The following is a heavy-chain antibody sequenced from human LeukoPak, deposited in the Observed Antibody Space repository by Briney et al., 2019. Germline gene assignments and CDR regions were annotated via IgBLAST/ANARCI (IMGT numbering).Heavy chain of an antibody. Sequence: SETLFLTCTVSGYSITSGYYWGWIRQPPGKGLEWIGSIYHSGSTYYNASLKSRVTISVDKSKNQFSLKLSSVTAADTAVYYCARGWVLRFLDVWGKGTTVTVSS. J-gene: IGHJ6*04. CDR3: ARGWVLRFLDV. D-gene: IGHD3-3*01. CDR2: IYHSGST. V-gene: IGHV4-38-2*02. CDR1: GYSITSGYY.